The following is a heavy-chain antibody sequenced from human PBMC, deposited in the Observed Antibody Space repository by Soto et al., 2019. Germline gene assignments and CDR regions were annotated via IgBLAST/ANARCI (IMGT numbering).Heavy chain of an antibody. V-gene: IGHV3-33*01. CDR2: IWYAGSNK. Sequence: QVQLMESEGGVVQPGRSLRLSCAASGFTFNTYGIHWVRQAPGKGLEWVAVIWYAGSNKYYADSVKGRFTISRDNSKNTLYLQMNSLRAEDTAVYYCARGTVHFDYWAREPWSPSPQ. J-gene: IGHJ4*02. D-gene: IGHD4-17*01. CDR3: ARGTVHFDY. CDR1: GFTFNTYG.